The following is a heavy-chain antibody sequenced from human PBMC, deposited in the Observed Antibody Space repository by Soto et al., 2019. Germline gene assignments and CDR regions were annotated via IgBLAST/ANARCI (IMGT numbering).Heavy chain of an antibody. Sequence: QVQLVQSVADVKKTGYSVKVSCHASGGTFSSYAISCVRQAPGQVLEWIVGIIPIFGTANYAQKFQGRVTITADESTSSSYMGLSSLISEDTAVYYFLSVGGDYYDISGYYHFDYWGQGTLVTVSS. J-gene: IGHJ4*02. CDR3: LSVGGDYYDISGYYHFDY. CDR2: IIPIFGTA. D-gene: IGHD3-22*01. CDR1: GGTFSSYA. V-gene: IGHV1-69*01.